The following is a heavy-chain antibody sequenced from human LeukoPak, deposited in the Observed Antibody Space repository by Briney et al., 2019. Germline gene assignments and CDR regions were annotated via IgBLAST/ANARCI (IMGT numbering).Heavy chain of an antibody. CDR2: IAYDGTNI. V-gene: IGHV3-30*03. J-gene: IGHJ3*02. Sequence: GASLKISCAASGLTFSNYGMHWVRQPPGKGLEWVAVIAYDGTNIHYADSVKGRFTISRDNANNSLYLQVNSLRAEDTAVYYCARDGGYCSGGSCYSRAFDIWGQGTMVTVSS. CDR1: GLTFSNYG. CDR3: ARDGGYCSGGSCYSRAFDI. D-gene: IGHD2-15*01.